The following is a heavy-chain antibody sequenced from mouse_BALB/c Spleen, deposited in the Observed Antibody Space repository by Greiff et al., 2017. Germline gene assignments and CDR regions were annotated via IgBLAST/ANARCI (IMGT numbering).Heavy chain of an antibody. CDR3: ASYDYAFAY. CDR2: ISSGGSYT. J-gene: IGHJ3*01. Sequence: DVKLVESGGGLVKPGGSLKLSCAASGFTFSSYAMSWVRQTPEKRLEWVATISSGGSYTYYPDSVKGRFTISRDNAKNTLYLQMSSLRSEDTAMYYCASYDYAFAYWGQGTLVTVSA. D-gene: IGHD2-4*01. V-gene: IGHV5-9-3*01. CDR1: GFTFSSYA.